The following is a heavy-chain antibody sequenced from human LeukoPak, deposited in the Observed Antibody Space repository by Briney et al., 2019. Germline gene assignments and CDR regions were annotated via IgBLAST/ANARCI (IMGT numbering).Heavy chain of an antibody. V-gene: IGHV3-23*01. CDR2: ISGSGGST. D-gene: IGHD3-22*01. CDR1: GFTFSSYA. J-gene: IGHJ4*02. CDR3: AKDPGSGYNAQ. Sequence: GGSLRLSCAASGFTFSSYAMSWVRQAPGKGLEWVSAISGSGGSTYNADSVKGRFTISRDNSKNTLYLQMNSLRAEDTALYYCAKDPGSGYNAQWGQGTLVTVSS.